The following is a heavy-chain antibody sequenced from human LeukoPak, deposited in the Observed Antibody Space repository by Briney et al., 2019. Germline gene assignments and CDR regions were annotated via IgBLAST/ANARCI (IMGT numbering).Heavy chain of an antibody. Sequence: SETLSLTCAVYGGSFSGYYWSWIRQPPGKGLEWIGEINHSGSTNYNPSLKSRVTISVDTSKNQFSLKLSSVTAADTAVYYCARLGIAVAGSIFDPWGQGTLVTVSS. CDR1: GGSFSGYY. V-gene: IGHV4-34*01. D-gene: IGHD6-19*01. CDR2: INHSGST. J-gene: IGHJ5*02. CDR3: ARLGIAVAGSIFDP.